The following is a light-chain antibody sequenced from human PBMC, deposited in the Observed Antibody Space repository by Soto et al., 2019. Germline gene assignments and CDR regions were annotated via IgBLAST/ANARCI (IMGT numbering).Light chain of an antibody. J-gene: IGLJ2*01. CDR1: SSNIGEGYT. CDR2: GNT. Sequence: QSVLTQPPSVSGAPGQRVIVSCTGSSSNIGEGYTVHWYQKLPGTAPKLLIFGNTNRPSGVPDRISGSKSGASASLAITGLQAEDEADYYCQSYDSRLSGVVFGGGSKLTVL. V-gene: IGLV1-40*01. CDR3: QSYDSRLSGVV.